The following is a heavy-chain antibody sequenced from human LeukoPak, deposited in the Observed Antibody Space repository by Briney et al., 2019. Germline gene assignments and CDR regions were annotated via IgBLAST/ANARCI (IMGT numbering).Heavy chain of an antibody. Sequence: QPAGSLRLSCAASGFTFSSYEMNWVRQAPGKGLEWVSYISSSGSSIYYADSVKGRFTISRDNAKNSLYLQMNSLRAEDTAGYYCAREGAFGDRDYWGQGTLVTVSS. CDR1: GFTFSSYE. J-gene: IGHJ4*02. CDR3: AREGAFGDRDY. CDR2: ISSSGSSI. V-gene: IGHV3-48*03. D-gene: IGHD4-17*01.